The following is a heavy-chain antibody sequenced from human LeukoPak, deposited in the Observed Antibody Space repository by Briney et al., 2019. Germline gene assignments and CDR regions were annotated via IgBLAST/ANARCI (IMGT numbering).Heavy chain of an antibody. V-gene: IGHV3-33*01. J-gene: IGHJ5*02. CDR1: GFTFSSYG. CDR3: ARDGFPLGGTTHLPGWFDP. CDR2: IWYDGSNK. D-gene: IGHD1-7*01. Sequence: GGSLRLSCAASGFTFSSYGMHWVRQAPGKGLEWVAVIWYDGSNKYYADSVKGRFTISRDNSKNTLYLQMNSLRAENTAVYYCARDGFPLGGTTHLPGWFDPWGQGTLVTVSS.